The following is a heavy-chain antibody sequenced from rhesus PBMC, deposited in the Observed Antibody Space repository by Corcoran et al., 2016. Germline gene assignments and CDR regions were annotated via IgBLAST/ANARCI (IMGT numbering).Heavy chain of an antibody. J-gene: IGHJ6*01. CDR3: ARDGDYYSGRPLGALDS. D-gene: IGHD3-16*01. CDR2: ISYSGST. CDR1: GYSISSGYG. Sequence: QLQLQESGPGLVKPSETLSLTCAVSGYSISSGYGWSWIRQPPGKGLEWIGYISYSGSTRYNPSLKSRVTSSRDTSKNQFSLKLSSVTAADTAVYYCARDGDYYSGRPLGALDSWGQGVVVTVSS. V-gene: IGHV4-122*02.